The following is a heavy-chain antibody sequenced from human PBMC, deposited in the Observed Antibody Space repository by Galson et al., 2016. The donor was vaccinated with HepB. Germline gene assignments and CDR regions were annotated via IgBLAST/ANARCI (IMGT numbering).Heavy chain of an antibody. Sequence: SVKVSCKASGYTFTAYNIYWVRQAPGQGLEWMGWVNPNSGATIYAQKFQGRVTMTRDTSISPSYMELSRLRSDDTAVYYCARRYCSGGGCYPNSWGQGTLVTFSS. D-gene: IGHD2-15*01. V-gene: IGHV1-2*02. J-gene: IGHJ4*02. CDR2: VNPNSGAT. CDR1: GYTFTAYN. CDR3: ARRYCSGGGCYPNS.